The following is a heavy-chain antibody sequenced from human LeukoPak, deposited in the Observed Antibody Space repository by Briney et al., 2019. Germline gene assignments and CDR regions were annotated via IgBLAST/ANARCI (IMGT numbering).Heavy chain of an antibody. D-gene: IGHD3-10*01. Sequence: SETLSLTCTVSGGSISSSSYYWGWIRQPPGKGLEWIVSIYYSGSTYYNPSLKSRVTISVDTSKNQFSLKLSSVTAADTAVYYCARDSIVVRGVFDYWGQGTLVTVSS. CDR1: GGSISSSSYY. CDR3: ARDSIVVRGVFDY. CDR2: IYYSGST. J-gene: IGHJ4*02. V-gene: IGHV4-39*02.